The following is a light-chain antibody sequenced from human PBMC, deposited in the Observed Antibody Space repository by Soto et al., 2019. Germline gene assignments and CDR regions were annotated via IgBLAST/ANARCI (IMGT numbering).Light chain of an antibody. CDR2: EGN. J-gene: IGLJ1*01. CDR3: CSYAGSSTYV. Sequence: QSVLTQPVSVSGSPEQPITISCTGTSSDVGSYDVVSWYQQHPGKAPKLMIYEGNKRPSGISNRFSASKSGNTASLTISGLQAEDEADYYCCSYAGSSTYVFGTGTRSPS. CDR1: SSDVGSYDV. V-gene: IGLV2-23*01.